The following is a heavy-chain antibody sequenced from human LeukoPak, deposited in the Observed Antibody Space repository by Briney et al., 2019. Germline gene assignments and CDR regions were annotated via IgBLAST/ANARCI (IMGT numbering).Heavy chain of an antibody. CDR2: ISSSSSYI. J-gene: IGHJ4*02. D-gene: IGHD4-17*01. V-gene: IGHV3-21*01. CDR1: GFTFSSYS. Sequence: GGSLRLSCAASGFTFSSYSMNWVRQAPGKGLEWVSSISSSSSYIYYADSVKGRFTISRDNAKISLCLQMNSLRAEDTAVYYCARDPGYGDSEWGQGTLVTVSS. CDR3: ARDPGYGDSE.